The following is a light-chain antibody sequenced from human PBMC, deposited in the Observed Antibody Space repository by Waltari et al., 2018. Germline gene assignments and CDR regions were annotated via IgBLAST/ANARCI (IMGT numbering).Light chain of an antibody. CDR1: SSDVVSYSY. Sequence: ALTQPASVSGSPGQSISLSCTGTSSDVVSYSYVSWYQQQPGTAPKLMVYDVGFWPSGVSDRFSGSKSGNTASLTISGLQAEDEATYYCSSYTNTSPYVLFGGGTKLTVL. CDR3: SSYTNTSPYVL. CDR2: DVG. J-gene: IGLJ2*01. V-gene: IGLV2-14*03.